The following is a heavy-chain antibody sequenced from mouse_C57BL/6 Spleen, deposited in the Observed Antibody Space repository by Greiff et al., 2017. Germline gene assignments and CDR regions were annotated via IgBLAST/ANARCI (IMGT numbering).Heavy chain of an antibody. CDR3: ARITTVVATSDY. Sequence: VQLQQSGAELVKPGASVKLSCKASGYTFTSYWMHWVKQRPGQGLEWIGMIHPNSGSTNYNEKFKSKATLTVDKSSSTAYMQLSSLTSEDSAVYYCARITTVVATSDYWGQGTTLTVSS. V-gene: IGHV1-64*01. D-gene: IGHD1-1*01. CDR2: IHPNSGST. CDR1: GYTFTSYW. J-gene: IGHJ2*01.